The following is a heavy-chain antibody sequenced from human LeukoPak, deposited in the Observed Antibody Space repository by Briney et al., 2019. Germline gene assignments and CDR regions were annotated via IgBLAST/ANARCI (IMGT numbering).Heavy chain of an antibody. CDR2: ITPFNGNT. Sequence: ASVKVSCKASGYTFTYRYLHWVRQAPGQALEWMGWITPFNGNTNYAQKFQDRVTITRDRSMSTAYMELRSLRSDDTAVYYCARDKQLLDFLDPWGQGTLVTVSS. CDR3: ARDKQLLDFLDP. D-gene: IGHD1-1*01. J-gene: IGHJ5*02. CDR1: GYTFTYRY. V-gene: IGHV1-45*02.